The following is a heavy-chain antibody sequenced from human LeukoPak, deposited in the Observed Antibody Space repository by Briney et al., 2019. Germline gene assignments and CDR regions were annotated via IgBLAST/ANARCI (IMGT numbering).Heavy chain of an antibody. J-gene: IGHJ5*02. CDR1: GYTFTSYY. V-gene: IGHV1-2*02. Sequence: ASVKVSCKASGYTFTSYYMHWVRQAPGQGLEWMGWINPNSGGTNYAQKFQGRVTMTRDTSISTAYMELSRLRSDDTAVYYCARSSVVVPAASGWFDPWGQGTLVTVSS. CDR3: ARSSVVVPAASGWFDP. CDR2: INPNSGGT. D-gene: IGHD2-2*01.